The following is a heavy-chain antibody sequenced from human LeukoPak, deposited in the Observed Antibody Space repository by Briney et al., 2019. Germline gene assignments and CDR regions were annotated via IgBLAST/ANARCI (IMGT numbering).Heavy chain of an antibody. CDR2: IYHSGST. CDR3: ARGYYGSGSYYNN. V-gene: IGHV4-39*07. D-gene: IGHD3-10*01. CDR1: GGSISSSSYY. Sequence: MTSETLSLTCTVSGGSISSSSYYWGWIRQPPGKGLEWIGSIYHSGSTNYNPSLKSRVTISVDKSKNQFSLKLSSVTAADTAVYYCARGYYGSGSYYNNWGQGTLVTVSS. J-gene: IGHJ4*02.